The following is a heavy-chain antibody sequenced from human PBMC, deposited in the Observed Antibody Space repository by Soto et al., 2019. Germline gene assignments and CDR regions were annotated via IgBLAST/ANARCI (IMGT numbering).Heavy chain of an antibody. CDR2: IYPGDSDT. Sequence: GESLKISCKGSGSSFTSYWIGWVRQMPGKGLEWMGIIYPGDSDTRYSPSFQGQVTISADKSISTAYLQWSSLKASDTAMYYCARHYCSSTSCYPVYYYYYGMDVWGQGTTVTVS. CDR1: GSSFTSYW. D-gene: IGHD2-2*01. J-gene: IGHJ6*02. V-gene: IGHV5-51*01. CDR3: ARHYCSSTSCYPVYYYYYGMDV.